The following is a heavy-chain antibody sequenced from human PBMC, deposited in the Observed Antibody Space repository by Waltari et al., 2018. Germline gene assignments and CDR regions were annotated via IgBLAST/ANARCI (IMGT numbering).Heavy chain of an antibody. Sequence: QLQLQESGPGLVKPSETLSLTCTVSGGSISSSSYYWGWIRQPPGKGLEWIGSIYYSGSTYYNPSLKSRVTISVDTSKNQFSLKLSSVTAADTAVYYCARRGGTFITMIVVVDWYFDLWGRGTLVTVSS. CDR1: GGSISSSSYY. V-gene: IGHV4-39*01. J-gene: IGHJ2*01. CDR2: IYYSGST. D-gene: IGHD3-22*01. CDR3: ARRGGTFITMIVVVDWYFDL.